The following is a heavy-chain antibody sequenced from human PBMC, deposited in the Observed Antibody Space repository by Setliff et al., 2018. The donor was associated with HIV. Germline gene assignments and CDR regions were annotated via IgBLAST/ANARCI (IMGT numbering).Heavy chain of an antibody. Sequence: SETLSLTCTVSGDSINYKYWSWIRQSPGKGLEWIGYIFYSGSTNYNPSLKSRVTISVDTSKNQFSLTLISVTAAVTAVYCCARAYCPWPFEFWGQGTMVTVSS. J-gene: IGHJ3*01. CDR1: GDSINYKY. CDR2: IFYSGST. V-gene: IGHV4-59*01. CDR3: ARAYCPWPFEF. D-gene: IGHD2-15*01.